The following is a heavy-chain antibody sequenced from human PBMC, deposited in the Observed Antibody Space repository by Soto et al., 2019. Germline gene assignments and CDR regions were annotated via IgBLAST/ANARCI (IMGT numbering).Heavy chain of an antibody. D-gene: IGHD3-10*01. Sequence: GGSRRLSCSTSGFTFSTYAMNWVRQAPGKGLEWVSALSGSGGTTYYADSVRGRFTISRDNSKNTLFLQMSSLRAEDTALYYCAKQRAGYGSGSDTFYFDFWGQGTLVTVSS. V-gene: IGHV3-23*01. J-gene: IGHJ4*02. CDR1: GFTFSTYA. CDR2: LSGSGGTT. CDR3: AKQRAGYGSGSDTFYFDF.